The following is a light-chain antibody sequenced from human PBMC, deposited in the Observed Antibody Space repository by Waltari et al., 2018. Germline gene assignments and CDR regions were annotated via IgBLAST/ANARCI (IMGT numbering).Light chain of an antibody. CDR2: DSS. V-gene: IGKV1-33*01. J-gene: IGKJ5*01. Sequence: DIQMTQSPSSLSASVGDRVTITCQASQHVSKYLNWYEPKQGKAPNLLIYDSSNLQRVVPSRFSGSGSGTHFTFTISILQPEDIATYYCQQYYNVPRTFGQGTRLEIK. CDR1: QHVSKY. CDR3: QQYYNVPRT.